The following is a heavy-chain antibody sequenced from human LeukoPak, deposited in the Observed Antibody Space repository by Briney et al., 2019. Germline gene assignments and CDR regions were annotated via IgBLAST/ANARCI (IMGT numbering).Heavy chain of an antibody. Sequence: GGSLRLSCAASGFTFSNHAMSWVRQAPGKGLQCVFAISGGGVAIYYADSVKGRFTISRDNSKNTLYLQMNSLRAEDTAVYYCAKDGFDYYDSSGYYYFNYWGQGTLVTVSS. J-gene: IGHJ4*02. CDR3: AKDGFDYYDSSGYYYFNY. V-gene: IGHV3-23*01. CDR1: GFTFSNHA. D-gene: IGHD3-22*01. CDR2: ISGGGVAI.